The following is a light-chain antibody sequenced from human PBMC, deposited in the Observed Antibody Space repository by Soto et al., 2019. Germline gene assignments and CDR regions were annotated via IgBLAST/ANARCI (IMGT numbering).Light chain of an antibody. Sequence: QSVLAQPPSVSGAPGQRVAISCTGSSSNIGAEYDVHWYQQLPGTAPKRLIYGDNNRPSGVPDRFSGSKPGTSASLAITGLQPEDEGDYYCQSYDSSLTTFVFGTGTKVTVL. CDR2: GDN. J-gene: IGLJ1*01. V-gene: IGLV1-40*01. CDR3: QSYDSSLTTFV. CDR1: SSNIGAEYD.